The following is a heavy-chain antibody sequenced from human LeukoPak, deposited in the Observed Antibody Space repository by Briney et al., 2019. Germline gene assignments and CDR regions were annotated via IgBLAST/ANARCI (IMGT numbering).Heavy chain of an antibody. CDR2: ISGSGGST. D-gene: IGHD4-11*01. V-gene: IGHV3-23*01. CDR1: GFTFSSYA. Sequence: GGSLRLSCAASGFTFSSYAMSWVRQAPGKGLEWVSAISGSGGSTYYADSVKGRFTISRDNSKNTLYLQMNSLRAEDTAVYYCAKVYSNRYYYYYYMDVWGKGTTVTVS. CDR3: AKVYSNRYYYYYYMDV. J-gene: IGHJ6*03.